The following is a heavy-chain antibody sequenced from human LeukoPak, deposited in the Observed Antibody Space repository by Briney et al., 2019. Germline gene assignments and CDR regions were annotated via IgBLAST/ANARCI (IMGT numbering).Heavy chain of an antibody. CDR2: ISYDGSNK. CDR1: GFTFSSYA. D-gene: IGHD3-22*01. Sequence: GRSLRLSCAASGFTFSSYAMHWVRRAPGKGLEWVVVISYDGSNKYYADSVKGRFTISRDNSKNTLYLQMNSLRAEDTAVYYCTMTRKMDYWGQGTLVTVSS. V-gene: IGHV3-30*04. J-gene: IGHJ4*02. CDR3: TMTRKMDY.